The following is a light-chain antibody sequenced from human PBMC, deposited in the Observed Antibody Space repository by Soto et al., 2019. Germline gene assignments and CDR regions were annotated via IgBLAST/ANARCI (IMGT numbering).Light chain of an antibody. J-gene: IGKJ4*01. CDR2: RTS. V-gene: IGKV3-15*01. CDR3: QHYMKCSRAS. Sequence: DIVLTQSPATLSLSPGERVTLSCGASPSVSSSRLAWYQQKPGQAPRLLMFRTSSRATGFPARFSGSGSGTEFNLIISSLQSEDFGVYYCQHYMKCSRASFGGGTNVE. CDR1: PSVSSS.